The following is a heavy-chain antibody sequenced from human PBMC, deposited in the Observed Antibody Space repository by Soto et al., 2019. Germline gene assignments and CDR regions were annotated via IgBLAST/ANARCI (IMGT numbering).Heavy chain of an antibody. D-gene: IGHD5-12*01. CDR2: ISYDGSNK. V-gene: IGHV3-30-3*01. CDR1: GFTFSSYA. CDR3: SSRPWRDGYNWGSFSP. J-gene: IGHJ2*01. Sequence: QVQLVESGGGVVQPGRSLRLSCAASGFTFSSYAMHWVRQAPGKGLEWVAVISYDGSNKYYADSVKGRFTISRDNSKNTLSLKSNSLKSEDTAVCYWSSRPWRDGYNWGSFSPGGRGARVTVSS.